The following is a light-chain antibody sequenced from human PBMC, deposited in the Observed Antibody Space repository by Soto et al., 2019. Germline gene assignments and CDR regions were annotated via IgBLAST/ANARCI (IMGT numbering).Light chain of an antibody. J-gene: IGLJ2*01. CDR1: RGHSSYA. CDR2: LNSDGSH. CDR3: QTWGTGIQV. Sequence: QSVLTQSPSASASLGASVKLTCTLSRGHSSYAIAWHQQQPEKGPRYLMKLNSDGSHSKGDGIPDRFSGSSSGAERYLTISSLQSEDEGDYYCQTWGTGIQVFGGGTKLTVL. V-gene: IGLV4-69*01.